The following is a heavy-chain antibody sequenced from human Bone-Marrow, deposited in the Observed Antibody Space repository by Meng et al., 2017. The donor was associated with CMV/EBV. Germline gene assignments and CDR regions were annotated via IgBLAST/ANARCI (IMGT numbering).Heavy chain of an antibody. J-gene: IGHJ4*02. CDR1: GYSHNNYW. CDR2: IYPGDSDT. V-gene: IGHV5-51*01. CDR3: ARGSRGVAVAENY. Sequence: GESLKISCKTSGYSHNNYWIAWVRQMPGKGLEWMGIIYPGDSDTRYSPSFQGQVTISADKSISTAYLQWSSLKASDTAMYYCARGSRGVAVAENYWGQGTLVTVSS. D-gene: IGHD6-19*01.